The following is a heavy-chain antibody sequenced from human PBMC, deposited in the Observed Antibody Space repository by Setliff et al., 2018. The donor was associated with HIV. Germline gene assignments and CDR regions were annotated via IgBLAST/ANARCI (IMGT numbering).Heavy chain of an antibody. J-gene: IGHJ4*02. D-gene: IGHD6-13*01. V-gene: IGHV4-59*11. Sequence: SETLSLTCSVSGGSISSHYWGWIRQPPGRGLEWIGYIMYNEGNNFNPSLKSRVTISVDTSKNELSLRLSSVTAADTAVYYCARGIAAAGRWGQGTLVTVSS. CDR3: ARGIAAAGR. CDR2: IMYNEGN. CDR1: GGSISSHY.